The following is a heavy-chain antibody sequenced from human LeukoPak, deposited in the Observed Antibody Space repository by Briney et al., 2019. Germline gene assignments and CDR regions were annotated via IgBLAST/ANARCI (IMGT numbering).Heavy chain of an antibody. D-gene: IGHD7-27*01. V-gene: IGHV4-39*01. CDR1: GGSISSSNYY. CDR3: ARHPWANYYYMDV. J-gene: IGHJ6*03. CDR2: IYYSGST. Sequence: SETLSLTCTVSGGSISSSNYYWGWIRQPSGKGLEWIGSIYYSGSTYYNPSLKSRVTIFVDTSKNQFSLNLRSVTAADTAVYYCARHPWANYYYMDVWGKGTTVTVSS.